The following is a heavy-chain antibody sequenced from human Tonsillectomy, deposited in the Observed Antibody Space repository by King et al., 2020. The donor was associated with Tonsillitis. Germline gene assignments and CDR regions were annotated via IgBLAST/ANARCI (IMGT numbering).Heavy chain of an antibody. CDR1: GFTFSTSA. CDR3: ARNGYFYHSSGFYYIDYFDS. J-gene: IGHJ4*02. V-gene: IGHV3-23*04. D-gene: IGHD3-22*01. Sequence: VQLVESGGGLVQPGGSLRLSCAASGFTFSTSAMSWVRQAPGKGLEWVSAIIGSGDISYYADSVKGRFTISRDISKNTLYLQMNSLRADYTAVYYCARNGYFYHSSGFYYIDYFDSWGQGTLLTVSS. CDR2: IIGSGDIS.